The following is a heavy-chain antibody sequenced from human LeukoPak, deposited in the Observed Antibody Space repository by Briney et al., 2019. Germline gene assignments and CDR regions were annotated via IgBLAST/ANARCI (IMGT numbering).Heavy chain of an antibody. Sequence: PGGSLGLSCAASGFTFSSYWMHWVRQAPGKGLVWVSRIDSDGSSTSNADSVKGRFTISRDNSKNTLYLQMNSLRTEDTAVYYCAQDLGLGGYFDYWGQGILVTVSS. J-gene: IGHJ4*02. D-gene: IGHD2-15*01. CDR2: IDSDGSST. V-gene: IGHV3-74*01. CDR3: AQDLGLGGYFDY. CDR1: GFTFSSYW.